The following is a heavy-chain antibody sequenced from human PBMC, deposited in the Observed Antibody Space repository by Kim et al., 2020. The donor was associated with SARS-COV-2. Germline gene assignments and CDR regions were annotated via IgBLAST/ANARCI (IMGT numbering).Heavy chain of an antibody. V-gene: IGHV4-4*02. Sequence: SETLSLTCVVSGAAISSSSCWSWVRQPPGKGLEWIGEVDHSGTTSYNVSLKSRVTISVDKSKNQFSLRLNSVSAADTAVYYCARGVSSAWLLRAWFDPWG. CDR3: ARGVSSAWLLRAWFDP. D-gene: IGHD3-22*01. CDR1: GAAISSSSC. CDR2: VDHSGTT. J-gene: IGHJ5*02.